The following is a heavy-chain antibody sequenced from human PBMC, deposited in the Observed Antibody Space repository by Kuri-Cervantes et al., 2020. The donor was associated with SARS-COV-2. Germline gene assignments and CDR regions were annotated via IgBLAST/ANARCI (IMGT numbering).Heavy chain of an antibody. J-gene: IGHJ6*02. D-gene: IGHD3-3*01. CDR3: AREDYDFWSGYFGYYYYGMDV. CDR1: GYTFTSYG. CDR2: ISAYNGNT. Sequence: ASVKVSCKASGYTFTSYGISWVRQAPGQGLEWMGWISAYNGNTNYAQKLQGRVTMTTDTSTSTAYMELRSLRSDDTAVYYCAREDYDFWSGYFGYYYYGMDVWGQGTTVTVYS. V-gene: IGHV1-18*01.